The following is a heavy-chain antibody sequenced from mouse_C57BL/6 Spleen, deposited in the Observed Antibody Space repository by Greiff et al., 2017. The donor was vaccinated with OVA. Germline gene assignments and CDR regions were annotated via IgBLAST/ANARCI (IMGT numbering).Heavy chain of an antibody. CDR1: GFTFSDYG. CDR2: ISSGSSTI. Sequence: DVMLVESGGGLVKPGGSLKLSCAASGFTFSDYGMHWVRQAPEKGLEWVAYISSGSSTIYYADTVKGRFTISRDNAKNTLFLQMTSLRSEDTAMYYCARNDYEGYFGYWGQGTTLTVSS. J-gene: IGHJ2*01. V-gene: IGHV5-17*01. D-gene: IGHD2-4*01. CDR3: ARNDYEGYFGY.